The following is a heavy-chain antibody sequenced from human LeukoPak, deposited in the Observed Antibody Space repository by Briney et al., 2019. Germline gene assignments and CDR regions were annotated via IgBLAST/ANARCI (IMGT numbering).Heavy chain of an antibody. V-gene: IGHV3-48*02. Sequence: GGSLRLSCAASGFTFSIYSMNWVRQAPGKGLEWVSYMTSDTRTIHYADSVKGRFTISRDNAKNSLYLQMNSLRDEDTAVYYCARSVEGNFDDWGQGTLVTVSS. J-gene: IGHJ4*02. CDR2: MTSDTRTI. CDR3: ARSVEGNFDD. CDR1: GFTFSIYS.